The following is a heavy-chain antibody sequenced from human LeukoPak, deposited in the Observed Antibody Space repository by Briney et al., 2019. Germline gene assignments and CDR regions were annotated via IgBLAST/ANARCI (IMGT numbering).Heavy chain of an antibody. J-gene: IGHJ4*02. D-gene: IGHD2/OR15-2a*01. CDR2: IIPIFGTA. Sequence: ASVKVSCKASGYTFTSYYMHWVRQAPGQGLEWMGGIIPIFGTANYAQKSQGRVTITADESTSTAYMELSSLRSEDTAVYYCAREGPISNWGQGTLVTVSS. CDR3: AREGPISN. V-gene: IGHV1-69*13. CDR1: GYTFTSYY.